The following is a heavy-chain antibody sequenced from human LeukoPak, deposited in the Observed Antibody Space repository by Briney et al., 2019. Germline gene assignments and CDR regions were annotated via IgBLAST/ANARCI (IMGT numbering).Heavy chain of an antibody. V-gene: IGHV3-53*01. CDR3: ARDYYYCSSTSCRSMDV. Sequence: GGSLRLSCAVSGFTFGSYTMNWVRQAPGKGLEWVSVIYSGGSTYYADSVKGRFTISRDNSKNTLYLQMNSLRAEDTAVYYCARDYYYCSSTSCRSMDVWGKGTTVTVSS. D-gene: IGHD2-2*01. J-gene: IGHJ6*04. CDR2: IYSGGST. CDR1: GFTFGSYT.